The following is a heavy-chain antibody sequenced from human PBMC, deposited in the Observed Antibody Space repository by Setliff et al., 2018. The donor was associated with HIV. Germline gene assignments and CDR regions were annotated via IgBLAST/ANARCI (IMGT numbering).Heavy chain of an antibody. CDR1: GGSFPAYY. J-gene: IGHJ5*02. CDR2: INYSGDT. D-gene: IGHD4-17*01. Sequence: SETLSLTCAVYGGSFPAYYWNWVRQPPGKGLEWIGEINYSGDTTYNPSLKSRVNMFIDTSKKQFSLKVASVTAADTAVYYCVRQRGDYAFGPWGQGTLVTVSS. CDR3: VRQRGDYAFGP. V-gene: IGHV4-34*01.